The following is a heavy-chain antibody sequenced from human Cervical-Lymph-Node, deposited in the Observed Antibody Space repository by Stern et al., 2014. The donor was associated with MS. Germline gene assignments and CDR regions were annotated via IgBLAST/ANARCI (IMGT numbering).Heavy chain of an antibody. CDR2: IRAYNGNT. V-gene: IGHV1-18*04. CDR1: GYTFTSYG. J-gene: IGHJ4*02. D-gene: IGHD2-2*01. CDR3: ARWMVSRRPSVVPAAIDY. Sequence: QVQLVQSGAEVKKPGASVKVSCKASGYTFTSYGISWVRQAPGQGLEWMGWIRAYNGNTNYAQKLQGRVTMTTDTSTSTAYMELRSLRSDDTAVYYCARWMVSRRPSVVPAAIDYWGQGTLVTVSS.